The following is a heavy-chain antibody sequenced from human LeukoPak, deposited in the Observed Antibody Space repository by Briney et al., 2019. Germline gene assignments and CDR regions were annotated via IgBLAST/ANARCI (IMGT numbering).Heavy chain of an antibody. D-gene: IGHD1-14*01. Sequence: GGSPRLSCAASGFTVSSNYMSWVRQAPGKGLEWVSVIYSGGSTYYADSVKGRFTISRDNSKNTLYLQMNSLRAEDTAEYDWARDGTNTGAFDNWGQGTLVTVSS. CDR1: GFTVSSNY. CDR3: ARDGTNTGAFDN. J-gene: IGHJ4*02. CDR2: IYSGGST. V-gene: IGHV3-53*01.